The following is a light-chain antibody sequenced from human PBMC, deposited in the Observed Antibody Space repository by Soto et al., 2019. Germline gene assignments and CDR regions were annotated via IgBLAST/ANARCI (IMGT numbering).Light chain of an antibody. CDR1: SSDVGGYNY. CDR2: EVS. CDR3: SSYAGSVYV. V-gene: IGLV2-8*01. J-gene: IGLJ1*01. Sequence: QSALTQPPSASGSPGQSVTISCTGTSSDVGGYNYVSWYQQHPGKAPKLMIYEVSKRPSGAPDRFSGSKSGNTASLTVSGLQAEDEADYYCSSYAGSVYVFGTGTKVTVL.